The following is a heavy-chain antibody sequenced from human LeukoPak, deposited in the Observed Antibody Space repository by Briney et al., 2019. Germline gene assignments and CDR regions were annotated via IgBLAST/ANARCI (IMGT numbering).Heavy chain of an antibody. D-gene: IGHD5-18*01. V-gene: IGHV3-21*01. J-gene: IGHJ4*02. CDR1: GFTFSSYS. CDR2: ISSSSSYI. CDR3: ARHLSGVTGYTYGRGIDY. Sequence: PGGSLRLSCAASGFTFSSYSMNWVRQAPGKGLEWVSSISSSSSYIYYGDSVKGRFTISRDNAKTSLYLQMISLRAEDTAVYYCARHLSGVTGYTYGRGIDYWGQGTLVTVSS.